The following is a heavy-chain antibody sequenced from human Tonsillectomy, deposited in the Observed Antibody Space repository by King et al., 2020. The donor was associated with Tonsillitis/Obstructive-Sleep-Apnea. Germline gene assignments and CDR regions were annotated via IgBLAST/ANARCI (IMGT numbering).Heavy chain of an antibody. CDR2: SRPYNGDT. D-gene: IGHD3-22*01. CDR1: GYTFTSYD. Sequence: QIQLVQSGAEVKKPGASVKVSCKASGYTFTSYDITWVRQAPGQGLEWMGWSRPYNGDTNYAQKVQGRVTMTSDTSTSTAYMELRSLRSDDTAVYYCARDYYDSSGYYHGYFQHWGQGTLVTVSS. V-gene: IGHV1-18*04. CDR3: ARDYYDSSGYYHGYFQH. J-gene: IGHJ1*01.